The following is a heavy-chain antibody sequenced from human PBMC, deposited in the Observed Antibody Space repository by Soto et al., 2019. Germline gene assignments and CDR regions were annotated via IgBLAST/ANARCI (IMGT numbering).Heavy chain of an antibody. CDR1: GFTFSSYG. Sequence: QVQLVESGGGVVQPGRSLRLSCAASGFTFSSYGMHWVRQAPGKGLEWVAVISYDGSNKYYADSVKGRFTISRDNSKNTLYLQMNSLRAEDTAVYYCGKERIVVVPAAILDYWGQGTLVTVSS. J-gene: IGHJ4*02. D-gene: IGHD2-2*01. CDR3: GKERIVVVPAAILDY. CDR2: ISYDGSNK. V-gene: IGHV3-30*18.